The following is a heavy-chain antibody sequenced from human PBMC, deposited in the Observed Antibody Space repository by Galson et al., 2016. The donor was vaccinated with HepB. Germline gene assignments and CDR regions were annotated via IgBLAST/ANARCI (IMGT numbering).Heavy chain of an antibody. V-gene: IGHV5-51*01. J-gene: IGHJ6*02. CDR1: GYSFTSYW. CDR2: IFLGDSDT. Sequence: QSGAEVKKPGESLTISCKASGYSFTSYWIAWVRQMPGKGLEWMGFIFLGDSDTRYSPAFQGQVTISADKSISTAYLEWSSLNASDTAMYYCARPSPGYKDGMDVWGQGTTVTVSS. D-gene: IGHD3-10*01. CDR3: ARPSPGYKDGMDV.